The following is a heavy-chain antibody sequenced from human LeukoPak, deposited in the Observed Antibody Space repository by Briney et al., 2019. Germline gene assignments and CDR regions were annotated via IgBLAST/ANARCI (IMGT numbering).Heavy chain of an antibody. CDR2: IIPILGIA. J-gene: IGHJ4*02. CDR3: ATMTTVTTSDY. D-gene: IGHD4-17*01. CDR1: GGTFSSYA. Sequence: GASVKVSSKASGGTFSSYAISWVRQAPGQGLEWMGRIIPILGIANYAQKFQGRVTITADKSTSTAYMELSSLRSEDTAVYYCATMTTVTTSDYWGQGTLVTVSS. V-gene: IGHV1-69*04.